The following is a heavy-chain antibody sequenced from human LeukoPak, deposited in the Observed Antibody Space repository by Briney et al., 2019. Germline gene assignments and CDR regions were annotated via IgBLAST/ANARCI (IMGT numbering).Heavy chain of an antibody. J-gene: IGHJ2*01. V-gene: IGHV3-53*01. D-gene: IGHD2-21*01. Sequence: GGSLRLSCAASGFTVITNFMNWGRQAPGKGLEWVSILYSGSDTYYADSVKGRFTISRDDSRNTLFLHMNSLKAEDTAIYYCARVGDHFHWFLDLWGHGTLVAVSS. CDR1: GFTVITNF. CDR3: ARVGDHFHWFLDL. CDR2: LYSGSDT.